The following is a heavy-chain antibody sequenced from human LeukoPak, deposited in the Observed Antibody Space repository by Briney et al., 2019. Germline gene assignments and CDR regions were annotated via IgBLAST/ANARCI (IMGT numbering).Heavy chain of an antibody. CDR2: IIPIFGTA. J-gene: IGHJ4*02. CDR3: ARGGVWFGPFDY. V-gene: IGHV1-69*05. Sequence: SVKVSCKASGGTFSSYAISWVRQAPGQGLEWMGRIIPIFGTANYAQKFQGRVTITTDESTSTAYMELISLRSEDTAVYYCARGGVWFGPFDYWGQGTLVTVSS. CDR1: GGTFSSYA. D-gene: IGHD3-10*01.